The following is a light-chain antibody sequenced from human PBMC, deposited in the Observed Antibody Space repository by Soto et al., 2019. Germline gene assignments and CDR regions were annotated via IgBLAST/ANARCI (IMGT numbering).Light chain of an antibody. J-gene: IGKJ1*01. CDR1: QSISNW. Sequence: DIQMTKSPSTLSASVGDRVTITCRASQSISNWLAWFQQKPGKAPKLLIYDASSLESGAPSRFSGSGSGTEFTLTISSLQPGDFATYYCQQYNTYSGTFGQGTKVEIK. CDR3: QQYNTYSGT. CDR2: DAS. V-gene: IGKV1-5*01.